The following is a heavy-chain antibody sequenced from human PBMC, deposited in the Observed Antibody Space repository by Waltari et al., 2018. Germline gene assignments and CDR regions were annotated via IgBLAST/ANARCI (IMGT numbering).Heavy chain of an antibody. Sequence: QVQLVQSGAEVKKPGASVKVSCKASGYTFSSYYMHWVRQATGQGLESMGIINPSGGSTSYAQKFQGRVTMTRDTSTSTVYMELSSLRSEDTAVYYCARDGFDSGSYDYWGQGTLVTVSS. V-gene: IGHV1-46*01. CDR3: ARDGFDSGSYDY. J-gene: IGHJ4*02. CDR1: GYTFSSYY. D-gene: IGHD1-26*01. CDR2: INPSGGST.